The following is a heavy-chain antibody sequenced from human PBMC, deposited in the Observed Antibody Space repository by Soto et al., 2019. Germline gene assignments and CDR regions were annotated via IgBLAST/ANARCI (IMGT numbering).Heavy chain of an antibody. V-gene: IGHV4-39*01. CDR3: ARTIAVAGRYYYGMDV. D-gene: IGHD6-19*01. J-gene: IGHJ6*02. CDR1: SASISSSSYT. Sequence: TSETLSLTCTVSSASISSSSYTWGWIRQPPGKGLEWIGSIYYSGTTYYNPSLNSRVTVSVDTSKNQFSLKLSSVTAADTAVYYCARTIAVAGRYYYGMDVWGQGTTVTVSS. CDR2: IYYSGTT.